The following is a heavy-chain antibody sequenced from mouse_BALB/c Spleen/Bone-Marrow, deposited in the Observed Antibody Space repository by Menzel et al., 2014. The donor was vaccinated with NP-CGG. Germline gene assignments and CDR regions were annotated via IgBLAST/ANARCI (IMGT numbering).Heavy chain of an antibody. CDR2: IHPGDGDT. CDR3: AFGNYDFDY. J-gene: IGHJ2*01. Sequence: VQLQQSGAELVRPESSVKISCKASGYAFSSYWMNWVKQRPGQGLEWIGQIHPGDGDTNYSGNFKGKATLTADESSSTAYMQLSSLTSEDSAVYFCAFGNYDFDYWGQGTTLTVSS. V-gene: IGHV1-80*01. CDR1: GYAFSSYW. D-gene: IGHD2-1*01.